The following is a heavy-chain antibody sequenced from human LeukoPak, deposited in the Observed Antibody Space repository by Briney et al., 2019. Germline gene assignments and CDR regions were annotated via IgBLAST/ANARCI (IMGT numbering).Heavy chain of an antibody. Sequence: PGGSLRLSCAASGFSLSSYAMSWVRQAPGKGLEWVSAISGSGSTIYYADSVKGRFTISRDNAKNSLYLQMNSLRAEDTAVYYCARDGRDGYVWGQGTLVTVSS. D-gene: IGHD5-24*01. CDR2: ISGSGSTI. J-gene: IGHJ4*02. CDR3: ARDGRDGYV. V-gene: IGHV3-48*03. CDR1: GFSLSSYA.